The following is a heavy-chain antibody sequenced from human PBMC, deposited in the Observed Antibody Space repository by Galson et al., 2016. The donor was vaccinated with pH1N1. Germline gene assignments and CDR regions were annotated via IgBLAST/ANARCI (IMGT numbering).Heavy chain of an antibody. D-gene: IGHD6-13*01. CDR1: GGSISSGDYY. V-gene: IGHV4-30-4*08. CDR2: IIYSEST. CDR3: ARGVAAAGSYYFDY. Sequence: TLSLTCTVSGGSISSGDYYWSWIRQPPGKGLEWIGYIIYSESTYYNPSLKSRVTISVDTSKNQFSLKLTSVTAAATAVYYCARGVAAAGSYYFDYWGQGTLVTVSS. J-gene: IGHJ4*02.